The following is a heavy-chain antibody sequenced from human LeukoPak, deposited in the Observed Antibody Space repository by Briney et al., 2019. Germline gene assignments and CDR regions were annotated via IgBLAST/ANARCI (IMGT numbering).Heavy chain of an antibody. D-gene: IGHD6-13*01. CDR2: ISWDGGST. Sequence: GGSLRLSCAASGFTFDDYALHWVRQAPGKGLEWVSLISWDGGSTYYANSVEGRFTISRDNSKNSLYLQMNSLRAEDTALYYCAKGRGGYSSSWYGAWGQGTLVTVSS. J-gene: IGHJ5*02. CDR3: AKGRGGYSSSWYGA. CDR1: GFTFDDYA. V-gene: IGHV3-43D*03.